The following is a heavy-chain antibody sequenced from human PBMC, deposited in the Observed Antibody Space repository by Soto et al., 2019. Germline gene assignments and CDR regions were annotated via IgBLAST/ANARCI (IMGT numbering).Heavy chain of an antibody. V-gene: IGHV4-30-4*01. Sequence: SETLSLTCTVSGGSISSGDYYWSWIRQPPGKGLEWIGYIYYSGSTYYNPSLKSRVTISVDTSKNQFSLKLSSVTAADTAVYYCARYCISTSCYAGYFDYWGQGT. J-gene: IGHJ4*02. D-gene: IGHD2-2*01. CDR2: IYYSGST. CDR1: GGSISSGDYY. CDR3: ARYCISTSCYAGYFDY.